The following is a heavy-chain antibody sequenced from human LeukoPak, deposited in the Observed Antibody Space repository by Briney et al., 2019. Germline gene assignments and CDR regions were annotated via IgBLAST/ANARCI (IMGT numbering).Heavy chain of an antibody. D-gene: IGHD2-21*01. J-gene: IGHJ5*02. V-gene: IGHV4-34*01. CDR1: GGSFSGYY. CDR2: INHSGST. CDR3: ARDWSRFDP. Sequence: PSGTLSLTCAVYGGSFSGYYWSWIRQPPGKGLEWIGEINHSGSTNYNPSLKSRVTISVDTSKNQFSLKLSSVTAADTAVYYCARDWSRFDPWGQGTLVIVSS.